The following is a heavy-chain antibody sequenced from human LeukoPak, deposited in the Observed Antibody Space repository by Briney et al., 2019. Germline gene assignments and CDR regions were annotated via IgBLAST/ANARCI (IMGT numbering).Heavy chain of an antibody. D-gene: IGHD6-19*01. Sequence: SETLSLTCTVSGGSISSSSYYWGWIRQPPGKGLEWIGSIYYSGSTYYNPSLKSRVTMSVDTSTNQLSLKLSSVTAADTAMYYCARGSWQWLAHLDYWGQGTLVTVSS. CDR2: IYYSGST. CDR3: ARGSWQWLAHLDY. V-gene: IGHV4-39*07. J-gene: IGHJ4*02. CDR1: GGSISSSSYY.